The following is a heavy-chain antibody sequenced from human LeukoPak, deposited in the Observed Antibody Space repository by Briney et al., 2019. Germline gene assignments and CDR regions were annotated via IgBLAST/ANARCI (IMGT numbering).Heavy chain of an antibody. J-gene: IGHJ4*02. D-gene: IGHD5-18*01. V-gene: IGHV4-61*01. Sequence: SETLSLTCTVSGGSVSNSLYYWSWIRQPPGKGLEWIGYIYYNGDTNYNPSLKSRVIISIDTSSNQFSLRLNSMTAADTAVYYCARVLRAASWRSYDYWGQGSLVTISS. CDR1: GGSVSNSLYY. CDR2: IYYNGDT. CDR3: ARVLRAASWRSYDY.